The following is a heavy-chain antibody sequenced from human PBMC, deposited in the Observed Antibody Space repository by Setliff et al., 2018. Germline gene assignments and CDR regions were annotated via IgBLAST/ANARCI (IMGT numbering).Heavy chain of an antibody. J-gene: IGHJ5*02. CDR3: AVDHVTNIAESGYGYTRIDP. CDR2: IYIRGGT. D-gene: IGHD6-19*01. CDR1: GGSITDENSW. Sequence: PSETLSLTCAVSGGSITDENSWWAWIRQPAGKRPEWLGLIYIRGGTDYNPSLKSRETISLDTSRNQFSLNLTSVTAADTAVYYCAVDHVTNIAESGYGYTRIDPWGQGIPVTVSS. V-gene: IGHV4-61*02.